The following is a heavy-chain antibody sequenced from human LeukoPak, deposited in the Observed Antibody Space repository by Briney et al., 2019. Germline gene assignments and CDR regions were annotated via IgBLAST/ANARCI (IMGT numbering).Heavy chain of an antibody. CDR3: ARRYSNYFFDY. J-gene: IGHJ4*02. V-gene: IGHV4-38-2*01. Sequence: SETLSLTCAVSGYSITNGYYWAWIRQSPGKGLEWIGNIYYSGNTYYNPSLKSRVTISVDTSKNQFSLMLSSVTAADTAVYYCARRYSNYFFDYWRQGTLVTVSS. CDR1: GYSITNGYY. CDR2: IYYSGNT. D-gene: IGHD4-11*01.